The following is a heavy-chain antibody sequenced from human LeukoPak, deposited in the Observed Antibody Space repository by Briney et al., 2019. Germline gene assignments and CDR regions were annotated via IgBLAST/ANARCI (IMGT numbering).Heavy chain of an antibody. CDR3: AKEDGDYKYYFDY. V-gene: IGHV3-23*01. CDR2: ISGSGGST. Sequence: GGTLRLSCAASGFTFSSYAMNWVRQAPGKGLEWVSTISGSGGSTYYADSVKGRFTISRDNSKNTLYLQMNSLRAEDTAVYYCAKEDGDYKYYFDYWGQGTLVTVSS. CDR1: GFTFSSYA. D-gene: IGHD4-17*01. J-gene: IGHJ4*02.